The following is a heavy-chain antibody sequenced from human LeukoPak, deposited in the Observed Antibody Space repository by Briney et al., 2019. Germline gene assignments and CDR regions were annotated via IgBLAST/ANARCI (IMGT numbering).Heavy chain of an antibody. CDR2: IWYDGSNK. CDR3: ARAHYGDYFDY. V-gene: IGHV3-33*01. CDR1: GFTFSSYG. J-gene: IGHJ4*02. D-gene: IGHD4-17*01. Sequence: LSCAASGFTFSSYGMHWVRQAPGKGLEWVAVIWYDGSNKYYADSVKGRFTISRDNSKNTLYLQMNSLRAEDTAVYYCARAHYGDYFDYWGQGTLVTVSS.